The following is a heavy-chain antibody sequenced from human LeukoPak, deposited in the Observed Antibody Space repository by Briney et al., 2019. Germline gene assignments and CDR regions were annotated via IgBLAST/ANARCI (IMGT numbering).Heavy chain of an antibody. V-gene: IGHV1-46*01. D-gene: IGHD5-24*01. CDR2: INPSGGST. J-gene: IGHJ4*02. Sequence: ASVKVSCKASGYTFTSYYMHWVRQAPGQGLEWMGIINPSGGSTSYAQKFQGRVTMTRDMSTSTVYMELSSLRSEDMAVYYCARDGYNRGVLDWGQGTLVTVSS. CDR1: GYTFTSYY. CDR3: ARDGYNRGVLD.